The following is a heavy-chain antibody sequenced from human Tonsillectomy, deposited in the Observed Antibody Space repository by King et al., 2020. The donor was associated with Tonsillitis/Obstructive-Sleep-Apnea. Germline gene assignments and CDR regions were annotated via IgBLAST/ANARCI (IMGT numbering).Heavy chain of an antibody. Sequence: VQLQQWGAGLLKPSETLSLTCAVYGGSFSGYYWSWIRQPPGKGLEWIGEINHSGSTNYNPSLKSRVTISVDTSKNQFSLKLRSVTAADTAVYYCARALRYRSSISCYKGDYHYYMDVWGKGTTVTVSS. CDR2: INHSGST. J-gene: IGHJ6*03. CDR3: ARALRYRSSISCYKGDYHYYMDV. CDR1: GGSFSGYY. V-gene: IGHV4-34*01. D-gene: IGHD2-2*02.